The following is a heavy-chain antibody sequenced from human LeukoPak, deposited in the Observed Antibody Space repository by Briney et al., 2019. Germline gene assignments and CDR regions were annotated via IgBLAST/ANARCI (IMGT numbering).Heavy chain of an antibody. CDR1: GYSFTSYW. V-gene: IGHV5-51*01. J-gene: IGHJ4*02. CDR2: IYPADSDT. Sequence: PGESLKISCKSSGYSFTSYWIGWVRQMPGKGLEYMGIIYPADSDTRYSPSFQGQVTISADKSISTAYLQWSSLKASDTAIYYCAKLRGYSSSGLWIDYWGQGTLVTVSS. D-gene: IGHD6-6*01. CDR3: AKLRGYSSSGLWIDY.